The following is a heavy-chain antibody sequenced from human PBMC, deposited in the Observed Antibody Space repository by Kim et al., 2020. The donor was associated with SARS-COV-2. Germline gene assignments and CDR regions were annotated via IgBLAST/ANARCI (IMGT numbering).Heavy chain of an antibody. D-gene: IGHD1-1*01. CDR3: ARQRGYDFDM. V-gene: IGHV3-23*01. J-gene: IGHJ3*02. CDR1: GFTFSSYS. CDR2: VTGTGSTT. Sequence: GGSLRLSCAASGFTFSSYSMSWVRQAPGKGLEWVSSVTGTGSTTYYADSVRGLFTISRDNSKNALHVQMNSLTAEDTALYYCARQRGYDFDMWGQGTMVT.